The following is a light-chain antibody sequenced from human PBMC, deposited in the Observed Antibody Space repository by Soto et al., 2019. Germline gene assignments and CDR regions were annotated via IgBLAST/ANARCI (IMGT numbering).Light chain of an antibody. Sequence: DIQMTQSPSTLSASVGDRVTITCRASQSISSWLAWYQQKPGKAPKLLIYKASSLESGVPSRFSGSGSGTEFTLTISSLQPDDFANYYCQQYNSYSPRYTFGQGTKLEIK. CDR1: QSISSW. V-gene: IGKV1-5*03. J-gene: IGKJ2*01. CDR2: KAS. CDR3: QQYNSYSPRYT.